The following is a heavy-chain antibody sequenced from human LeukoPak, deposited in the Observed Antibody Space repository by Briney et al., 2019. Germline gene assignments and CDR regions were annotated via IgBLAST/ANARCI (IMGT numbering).Heavy chain of an antibody. CDR1: GFTFTNFA. V-gene: IGHV3-23*01. D-gene: IGHD1-26*01. CDR2: FSVSDTTT. CDR3: AKARGVAYYRGSHFDS. J-gene: IGHJ4*02. Sequence: PGGSLRLSCAASGFTFTNFAMSWVRQAPGKGMEWVSGFSVSDTTTHYADSVKGRFTISRDNSRNTLYLQMDSLRVEDTALYYCAKARGVAYYRGSHFDSWGQGTLVTVSS.